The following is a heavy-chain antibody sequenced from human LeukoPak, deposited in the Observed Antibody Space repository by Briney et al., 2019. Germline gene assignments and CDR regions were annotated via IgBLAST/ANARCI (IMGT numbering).Heavy chain of an antibody. Sequence: GGSLRLSCAASGFTFSDAWMSWVRQAPGKGLEWVGRIESKTDGGARDYAAPVKGRFTISRDDSSNMLSLQMNSLKTEDTAVYYCITLRRGYWGQGTLVTVSS. J-gene: IGHJ4*02. CDR3: ITLRRGY. CDR2: IESKTDGGAR. CDR1: GFTFSDAW. D-gene: IGHD5-12*01. V-gene: IGHV3-15*04.